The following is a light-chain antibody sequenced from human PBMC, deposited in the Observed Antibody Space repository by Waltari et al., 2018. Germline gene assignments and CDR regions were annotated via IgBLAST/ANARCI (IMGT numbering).Light chain of an antibody. CDR3: QHTNSFPFT. Sequence: DIQMTQSPSSVSVSVGDRVAITCRASQGISSWLAWYQQKPGKAPELLIYTASTLQSGVPSRFSGSGSGTDFTLTISSLQPEDIATYYCQHTNSFPFTFGQGTKLELK. J-gene: IGKJ2*01. V-gene: IGKV1-12*01. CDR1: QGISSW. CDR2: TAS.